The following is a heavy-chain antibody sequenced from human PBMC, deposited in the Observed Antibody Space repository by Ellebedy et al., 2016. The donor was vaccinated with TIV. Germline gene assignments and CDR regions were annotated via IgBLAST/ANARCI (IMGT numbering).Heavy chain of an antibody. CDR3: ARNRDLAYCGGDCYDAFDI. CDR1: GYSFTSYW. V-gene: IGHV5-51*01. CDR2: IYPGDSDT. J-gene: IGHJ3*02. Sequence: GGSLRLXCKGSGYSFTSYWIGWVRQMPGKGLEWMGIIYPGDSDTRYSPSFQGQVTISADKSISTAYLQWSSLKASDTAMYYCARNRDLAYCGGDCYDAFDIWGQGTMVTVSS. D-gene: IGHD2-21*02.